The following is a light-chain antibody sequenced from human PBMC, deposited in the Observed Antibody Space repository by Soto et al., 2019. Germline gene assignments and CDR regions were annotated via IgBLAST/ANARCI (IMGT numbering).Light chain of an antibody. Sequence: QTVVTQEPSFSVSPGGTVTITCGLSSGSVSTSNYPSWYQQTPGQAPRTLIYSTNTRSSGVPDRFSGSILGNKAALTITGAQAYDESDYYCVLYMGSGIWVFGGGTKVTVL. CDR2: STN. CDR3: VLYMGSGIWV. CDR1: SGSVSTSNY. V-gene: IGLV8-61*01. J-gene: IGLJ3*02.